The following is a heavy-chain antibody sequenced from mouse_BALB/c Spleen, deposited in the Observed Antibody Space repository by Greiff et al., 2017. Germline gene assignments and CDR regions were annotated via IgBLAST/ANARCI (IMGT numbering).Heavy chain of an antibody. CDR2: IDPETGGT. Sequence: QVQLQQSGAELVRPGASVTLSCKASGHTFTDYEMHWVKQTPVHGLEWIGAIDPETGGTAYNQKFKGKATLTADKSSSTAYMELRSLTSEDSAVYYCTRWGGSSYWYFDVWGAGTTVTVSS. D-gene: IGHD1-1*01. J-gene: IGHJ1*01. CDR3: TRWGGSSYWYFDV. CDR1: GHTFTDYE. V-gene: IGHV1-15*01.